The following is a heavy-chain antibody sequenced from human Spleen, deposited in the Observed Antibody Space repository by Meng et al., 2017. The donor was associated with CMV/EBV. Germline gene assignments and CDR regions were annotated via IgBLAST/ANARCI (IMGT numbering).Heavy chain of an antibody. Sequence: ASVKVSCKASGYTFTSYDINWVRQATGQGLEWMGWMNPNSANTGYAQKFQGRVTMTRNTSISTAYMELRSLRSDDTAVYYCARIRGVVPAAVDYWGQGTLVTVSS. CDR3: ARIRGVVPAAVDY. D-gene: IGHD2-2*01. CDR2: MNPNSANT. CDR1: GYTFTSYD. J-gene: IGHJ4*02. V-gene: IGHV1-8*01.